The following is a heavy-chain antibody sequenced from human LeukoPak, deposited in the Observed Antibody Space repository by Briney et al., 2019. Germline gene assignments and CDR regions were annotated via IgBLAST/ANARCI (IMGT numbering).Heavy chain of an antibody. J-gene: IGHJ3*02. Sequence: SETLSLTCAVYGGSFSGYYWSWIRQPPGKGVEWIGEINHSGSTNYNPSLKSRVTISVDTSKNQFSLKLSSVTAADTAVYYCARGGVIAARPGAFDIWGQGTMVTVSS. D-gene: IGHD6-6*01. V-gene: IGHV4-34*01. CDR3: ARGGVIAARPGAFDI. CDR2: INHSGST. CDR1: GGSFSGYY.